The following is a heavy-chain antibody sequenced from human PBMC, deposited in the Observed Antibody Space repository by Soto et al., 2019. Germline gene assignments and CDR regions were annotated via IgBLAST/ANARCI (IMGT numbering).Heavy chain of an antibody. Sequence: QVQLQQWGAGLLKPSETLSLTCAVYGGSFSGYYWTWIRQPPGTRLEWIGEINHSGSTNYNPSLKSRVTIAVDTTKNQFSLKLTSVTAADTAVYYCARDKITGLFDYWGQGTLVTVSS. J-gene: IGHJ4*02. D-gene: IGHD2-8*02. V-gene: IGHV4-34*01. CDR1: GGSFSGYY. CDR3: ARDKITGLFDY. CDR2: INHSGST.